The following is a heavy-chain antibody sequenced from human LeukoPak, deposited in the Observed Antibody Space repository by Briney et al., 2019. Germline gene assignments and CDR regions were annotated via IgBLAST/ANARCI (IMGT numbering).Heavy chain of an antibody. V-gene: IGHV4-34*01. J-gene: IGHJ4*02. Sequence: SETLSLTCAVYGGSFSGYYWSWIRQPPGKGLEWIGEINHSGSTNYNPSLKSRVAISVDTSKNQFSLKLSSVTAEDTAVYYCASDRVLGSGSLDNWGQGTLVTVSS. D-gene: IGHD3-10*01. CDR1: GGSFSGYY. CDR2: INHSGST. CDR3: ASDRVLGSGSLDN.